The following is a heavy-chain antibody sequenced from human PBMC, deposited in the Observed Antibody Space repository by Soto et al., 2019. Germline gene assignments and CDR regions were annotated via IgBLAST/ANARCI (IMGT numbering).Heavy chain of an antibody. V-gene: IGHV1-18*01. CDR1: GYTFTNAG. CDR2: INTDNGNT. D-gene: IGHD6-13*01. J-gene: IGHJ4*02. CDR3: ARESSSSCHDY. Sequence: ASVKVSCKASGYTFTNAGISWVRQAPGQGLGWLGWINTDNGNTNYAQHLQGRVTLTTDTSTSTAYMDLRSLRSDDTAVYYCARESSSSCHDYWGQGNLVTVSS.